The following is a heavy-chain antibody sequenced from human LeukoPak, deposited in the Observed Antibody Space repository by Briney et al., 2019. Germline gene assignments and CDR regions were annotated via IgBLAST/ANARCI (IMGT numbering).Heavy chain of an antibody. J-gene: IGHJ4*02. CDR1: GFTVSSNY. V-gene: IGHV3-48*01. CDR3: ARDGAAGLLFDF. Sequence: GGSLRLSCAASGFTVSSNYMNWVRQAPGKGLEWVSYISSSSSTIFYADSVKGRFTISRDNAKNSLYLQMNSLRVEDTAVYYCARDGAAGLLFDFWGQGTLVTVSS. CDR2: ISSSSSTI. D-gene: IGHD6-13*01.